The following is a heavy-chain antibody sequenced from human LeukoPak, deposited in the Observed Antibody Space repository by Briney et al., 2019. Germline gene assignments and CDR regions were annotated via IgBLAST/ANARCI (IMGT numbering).Heavy chain of an antibody. CDR2: INSDGSYA. Sequence: GGSLRLSCAGSGLTLSSYWMQWVRQAPGKGLVWVSHINSDGSYATYADSVKGRLTISRDNAKNTVYLQMNSLRAEDTAVYYCARGGVGCFDYWGQGALVTVSS. V-gene: IGHV3-74*01. J-gene: IGHJ4*02. D-gene: IGHD6-19*01. CDR3: ARGGVGCFDY. CDR1: GLTLSSYW.